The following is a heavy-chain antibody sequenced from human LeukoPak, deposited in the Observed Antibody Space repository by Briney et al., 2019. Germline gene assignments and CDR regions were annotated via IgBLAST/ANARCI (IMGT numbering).Heavy chain of an antibody. CDR3: ARRGLYYYYYMDV. Sequence: SETLSLTCAVYGGSFSGYYWSWIRQPPGKGLEWIGEINHSGSTNYNPSLKSRVTISVDTSKNQFSLKLSSVTAADTAVYYCARRGLYYYYYMDVWGKGTTVTVSS. V-gene: IGHV4-34*01. J-gene: IGHJ6*03. CDR1: GGSFSGYY. CDR2: INHSGST.